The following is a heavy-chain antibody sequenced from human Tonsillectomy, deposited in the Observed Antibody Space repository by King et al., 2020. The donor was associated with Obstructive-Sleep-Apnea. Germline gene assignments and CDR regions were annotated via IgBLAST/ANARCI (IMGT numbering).Heavy chain of an antibody. Sequence: LQLQESGPRLVKPSETLSLTCTVSDGSISSYYWNGIRQPPGKGLEWIGYIYYSVRTNYNPSLKSRVTISVDTSKYQLSLKLTSVTAADTAVYYCARGRDLYYDSSGIDYWGQGTLVTVSS. CDR3: ARGRDLYYDSSGIDY. J-gene: IGHJ4*02. CDR2: IYYSVRT. D-gene: IGHD3-22*01. CDR1: DGSISSYY. V-gene: IGHV4-59*01.